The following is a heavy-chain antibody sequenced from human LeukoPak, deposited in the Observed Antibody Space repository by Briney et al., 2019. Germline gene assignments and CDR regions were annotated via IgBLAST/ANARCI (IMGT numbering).Heavy chain of an antibody. D-gene: IGHD5/OR15-5a*01. V-gene: IGHV3-33*06. Sequence: GGSLRLSCAASGFTFSSYGMHWVRQAPGKGLEWVAVIWHDGSNKYYADSVKGRFTISRDNSKNTLYLQMNSLRAEDTAVYYCAKGPLCLRLDTIFDYWGQGTLVTVSS. CDR2: IWHDGSNK. CDR1: GFTFSSYG. J-gene: IGHJ4*02. CDR3: AKGPLCLRLDTIFDY.